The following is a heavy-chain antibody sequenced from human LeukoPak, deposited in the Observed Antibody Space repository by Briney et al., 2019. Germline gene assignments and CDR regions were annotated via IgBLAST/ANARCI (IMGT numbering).Heavy chain of an antibody. D-gene: IGHD2-21*02. CDR2: ISSSSSTI. CDR3: AKERIVVVTATAFDI. CDR1: GFTFSSYN. Sequence: GGSLRLSCAASGFTFSSYNMNWVRQAPGKGLEWVSYISSSSSTIYYADSVKGRFTISRDNSKNTLYLQMNSLRAEDTAVYYCAKERIVVVTATAFDIWGQGTMVTVSS. V-gene: IGHV3-48*01. J-gene: IGHJ3*02.